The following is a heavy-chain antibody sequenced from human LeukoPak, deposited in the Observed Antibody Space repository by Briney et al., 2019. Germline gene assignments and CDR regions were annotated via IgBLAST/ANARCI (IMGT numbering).Heavy chain of an antibody. Sequence: GGSLRHSCAASGFTFSSYSMNWVRQAPGKGLELVSSISSSSSYIYYADSVKGRFTISRDNAKNSLYLQMNSLRAEDTAVYYCARDALPYYYDSSGYSLRLDPWGQGTLVTVSS. CDR2: ISSSSSYI. J-gene: IGHJ5*02. V-gene: IGHV3-21*01. CDR1: GFTFSSYS. D-gene: IGHD3-22*01. CDR3: ARDALPYYYDSSGYSLRLDP.